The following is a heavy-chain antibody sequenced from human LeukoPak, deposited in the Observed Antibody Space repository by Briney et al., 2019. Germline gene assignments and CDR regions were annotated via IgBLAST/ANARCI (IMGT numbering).Heavy chain of an antibody. V-gene: IGHV3-23*01. D-gene: IGHD2-2*01. Sequence: GGSLRLSCAASGFTFSAYAMSWVRQAPGQGLEWVSAVSGDGFSTFYAGSVKGRFSISRDNSKNTLYLEMNSLRVADTAVYYCAKFRVVSTSRGVGLEYWGQGTLVTVSS. CDR2: VSGDGFST. CDR1: GFTFSAYA. CDR3: AKFRVVSTSRGVGLEY. J-gene: IGHJ4*02.